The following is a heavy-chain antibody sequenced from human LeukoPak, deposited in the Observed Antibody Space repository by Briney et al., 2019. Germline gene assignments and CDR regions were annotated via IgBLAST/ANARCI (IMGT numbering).Heavy chain of an antibody. J-gene: IGHJ4*02. CDR3: ARDVGPYYDSSAFDY. CDR2: INSDGSST. CDR1: GFTFSSYA. D-gene: IGHD3-22*01. Sequence: GGSLRLSCAASGFTFSSYAMHWVRQAPGKGLVWVSRINSDGSSTSYADSVKGRFTISRDNAKNTLYLQMNSLRAEDTAVYYCARDVGPYYDSSAFDYWGQGTLVTVSS. V-gene: IGHV3-74*01.